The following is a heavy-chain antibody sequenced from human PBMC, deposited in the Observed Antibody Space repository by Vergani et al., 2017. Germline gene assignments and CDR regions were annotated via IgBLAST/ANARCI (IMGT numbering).Heavy chain of an antibody. CDR2: IIPIFGTA. CDR3: AGDLVKIFGVVIPNYYYMDV. D-gene: IGHD3-3*01. J-gene: IGHJ6*03. V-gene: IGHV1-69*01. Sequence: QVQLVQSGAEVKKPGSSVKVSCKASGGTFSSYAISWVRQAPGQGLEWMGGIIPIFGTANYAQKFQGRVTITADESTSTAYMELSILRSEDTAVYYCAGDLVKIFGVVIPNYYYMDVWGKGTTVTVSS. CDR1: GGTFSSYA.